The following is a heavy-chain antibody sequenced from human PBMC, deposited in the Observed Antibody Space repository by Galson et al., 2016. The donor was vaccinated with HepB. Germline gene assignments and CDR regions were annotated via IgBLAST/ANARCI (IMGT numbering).Heavy chain of an antibody. D-gene: IGHD4-17*01. J-gene: IGHJ6*02. CDR3: ARYYGDYDLKNYYYYGMDV. CDR2: IYSDGRT. CDR1: GFTVSSNY. V-gene: IGHV3-66*01. Sequence: SLRLSCAASGFTVSSNYMSWVRQAPGKGLEWVSVIYSDGRTYYADSMKGRFTISRDNSKNSLYLQMTSLRAEDTAVYYCARYYGDYDLKNYYYYGMDVWGQGTTVTVSS.